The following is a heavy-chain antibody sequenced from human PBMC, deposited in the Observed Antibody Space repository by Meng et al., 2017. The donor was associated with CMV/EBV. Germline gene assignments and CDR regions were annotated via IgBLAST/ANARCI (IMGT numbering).Heavy chain of an antibody. V-gene: IGHV3-30*04. D-gene: IGHD3-9*01. Sequence: SGFTCSSYAMHWVREAPGKGLGWVAVISYDGSNKCYADSVKGRFTISRDNSKNTLYLQMNSLRAEDTAVYYCARAVDYDILTGYCDYWGQGTLVTVSS. CDR3: ARAVDYDILTGYCDY. J-gene: IGHJ4*02. CDR1: GFTCSSYA. CDR2: ISYDGSNK.